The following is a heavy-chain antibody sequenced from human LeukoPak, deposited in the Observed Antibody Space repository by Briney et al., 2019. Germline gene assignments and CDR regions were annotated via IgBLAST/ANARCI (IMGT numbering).Heavy chain of an antibody. CDR1: GGSFSNYY. V-gene: IGHV4-34*01. Sequence: PSETLSLTCAVYGGSFSNYYWSWIRQPPGKGLEWIAEINHSGSTNYNPSLKSRVTMSVDTSKNQFSLKLSSVTAADTAVYYCAKDFEWFGELVYYMDVWGKGTTVTISS. D-gene: IGHD3-10*01. CDR3: AKDFEWFGELVYYMDV. J-gene: IGHJ6*03. CDR2: INHSGST.